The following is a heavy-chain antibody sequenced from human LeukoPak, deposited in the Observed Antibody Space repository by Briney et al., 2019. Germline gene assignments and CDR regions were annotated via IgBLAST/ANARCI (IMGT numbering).Heavy chain of an antibody. Sequence: GGSLRLSCAASGFTFSSYEMNWVRPAPGKGLEWVSYISSSGSTIYYADSVKGRFTISRDNAKNSLYLQMNSLRAEDTAVYYCARGDSSSYAFDIWGQGTMVTVSS. CDR3: ARGDSSSYAFDI. CDR1: GFTFSSYE. J-gene: IGHJ3*02. CDR2: ISSSGSTI. D-gene: IGHD6-13*01. V-gene: IGHV3-48*03.